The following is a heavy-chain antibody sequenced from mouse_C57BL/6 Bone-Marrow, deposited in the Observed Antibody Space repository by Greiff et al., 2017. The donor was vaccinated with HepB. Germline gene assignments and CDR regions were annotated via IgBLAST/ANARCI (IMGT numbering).Heavy chain of an antibody. CDR3: AIMITTVVATRDCYAMDY. V-gene: IGHV1-47*01. CDR1: GYTFTTYP. D-gene: IGHD1-1*01. Sequence: VKLQDSGAELVKPGASVKMSCKASGYTFTTYPIEWMKQNHGKSLEWIGNFHPYNDDTKYNEKFKGKATLTVDKSSSTVYLELSRLTSDDSAVYYCAIMITTVVATRDCYAMDYWGQGTAVTVSS. J-gene: IGHJ4*01. CDR2: FHPYNDDT.